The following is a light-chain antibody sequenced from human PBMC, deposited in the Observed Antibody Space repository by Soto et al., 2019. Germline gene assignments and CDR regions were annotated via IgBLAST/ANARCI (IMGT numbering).Light chain of an antibody. V-gene: IGKV3-15*01. J-gene: IGKJ1*01. Sequence: EIVVTQSPATLSVTPGERATLSCRASQSVSGNLAWYQQKPGQAPRLLIYGASTRATGIPARFSGSGSGTEFTLTISSLQSEDFAVYYCQQYNNWPPAFGQGTKVEIK. CDR2: GAS. CDR1: QSVSGN. CDR3: QQYNNWPPA.